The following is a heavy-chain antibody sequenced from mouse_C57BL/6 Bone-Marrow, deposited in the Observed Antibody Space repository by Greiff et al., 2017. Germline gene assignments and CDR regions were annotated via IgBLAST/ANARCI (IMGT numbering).Heavy chain of an antibody. J-gene: IGHJ3*01. Sequence: VQLLQSGAELVRPGASVKLSCTASGFNFKDDYMPWVKQRPEQGLEWIGWIDPEDGETEYASNFQGKATITADTASNTAYLQLSSLTSEDTAVYYCTPMTTAFAYEGQGTRVTVTA. V-gene: IGHV14-4*01. D-gene: IGHD2-13*01. CDR3: TPMTTAFAY. CDR1: GFNFKDDY. CDR2: IDPEDGET.